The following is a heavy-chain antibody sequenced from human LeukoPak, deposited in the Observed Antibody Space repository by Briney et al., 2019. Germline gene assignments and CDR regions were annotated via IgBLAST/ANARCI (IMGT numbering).Heavy chain of an antibody. V-gene: IGHV4-59*01. CDR3: ARATRITNYYFDY. CDR2: IYYNGNA. J-gene: IGHJ4*02. CDR1: GGYISSDY. Sequence: PSETLSLTCTISGGYISSDYWSWIRQPPGKGLECIGYIYYNGNANYNPSLKSRVTMSVDTSQSQFSLYLSAVTAADTAVYYCARATRITNYYFDYWGQGALVTVSS. D-gene: IGHD3-10*01.